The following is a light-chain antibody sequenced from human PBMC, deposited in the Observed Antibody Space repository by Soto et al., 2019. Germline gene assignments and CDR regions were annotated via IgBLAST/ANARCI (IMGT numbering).Light chain of an antibody. J-gene: IGKJ4*01. CDR3: QQSGSSPLT. CDR1: QSVSSDY. CDR2: GAS. V-gene: IGKV3-20*01. Sequence: VLTQSPGTLSLSPGETATLSCRASQSVSSDYLAWYQQKSGQAPRLLISGASSRATGIPDRFSGSGSGTDFTLTSSILETEDFAVYYCQQSGSSPLTFGGGTKVEIK.